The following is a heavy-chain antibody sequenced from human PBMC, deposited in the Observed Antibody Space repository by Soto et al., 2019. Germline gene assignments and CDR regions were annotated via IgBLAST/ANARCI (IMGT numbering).Heavy chain of an antibody. CDR3: ARVGSSGWFDY. CDR1: GGSISSYY. J-gene: IGHJ4*02. V-gene: IGHV4-59*01. CDR2: IYYSGST. Sequence: SETLSLTCTVSGGSISSYYWSWIRQPPGKGLEWIGYIYYSGSTNYNPSLKSRVTISVDTSKNQFSLKLSSVTAADTAVYYCARVGSSGWFDYWGQGTLVT. D-gene: IGHD6-19*01.